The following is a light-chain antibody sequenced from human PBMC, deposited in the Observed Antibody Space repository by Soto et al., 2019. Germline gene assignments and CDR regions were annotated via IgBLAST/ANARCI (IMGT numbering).Light chain of an antibody. CDR1: QTVSSDY. J-gene: IGKJ4*01. CDR2: GAS. CDR3: QQYGSSLLVT. V-gene: IGKV3-20*01. Sequence: EIVLTQSPGTLSLSPGEKGTLSCRASQTVSSDYLAWYQQKPGQAPRLIIYGASNRATGISGRFSGSGSGTDFTLTISRLEPEDFAVYYCQQYGSSLLVTFGGGTKVEIK.